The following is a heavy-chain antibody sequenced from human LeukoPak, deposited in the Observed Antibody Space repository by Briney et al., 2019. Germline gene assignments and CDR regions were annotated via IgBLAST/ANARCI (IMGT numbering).Heavy chain of an antibody. CDR1: GGSISFYY. CDR2: IYYSGST. J-gene: IGHJ5*02. CDR3: ARTEYYYDSSGYLGWFDP. Sequence: SETLSLTCTVSGGSISFYYWSWIRQPPGKGLEWIGYIYYSGSTNYNPSLKSRVTISVDTSKNQFSLKLSSVTAADTAVYYCARTEYYYDSSGYLGWFDPWGQGTLVTVSS. D-gene: IGHD3-22*01. V-gene: IGHV4-59*01.